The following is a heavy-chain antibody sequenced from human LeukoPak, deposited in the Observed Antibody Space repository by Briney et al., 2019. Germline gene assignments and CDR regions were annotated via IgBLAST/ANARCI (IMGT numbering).Heavy chain of an antibody. CDR3: ARVGGRYSPLGY. Sequence: PGGSLRLSCAASGFTFSSYAMSWVRQAPGKGLEWVSAISGSGGSTYYADSVKGRFTISRDNDKNLLFLQMTSLRAEDTAVYYCARVGGRYSPLGYWGQGTLVTVSS. CDR1: GFTFSSYA. CDR2: ISGSGGST. D-gene: IGHD3-16*02. J-gene: IGHJ4*02. V-gene: IGHV3-23*01.